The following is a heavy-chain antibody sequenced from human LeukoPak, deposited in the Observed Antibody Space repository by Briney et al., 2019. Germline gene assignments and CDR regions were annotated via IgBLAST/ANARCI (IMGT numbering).Heavy chain of an antibody. V-gene: IGHV3-72*01. Sequence: GGSLRLSCVVSGFTFSDHYMDWVRQAPGKGLEWVGRSRNKANNYTTEYAASVKGKFTISRDDSKNSLHLQMNSLKKEDTAVYYCARGNWGSDYWGQGTLVTVSS. CDR1: GFTFSDHY. D-gene: IGHD7-27*01. J-gene: IGHJ4*02. CDR2: SRNKANNYTT. CDR3: ARGNWGSDY.